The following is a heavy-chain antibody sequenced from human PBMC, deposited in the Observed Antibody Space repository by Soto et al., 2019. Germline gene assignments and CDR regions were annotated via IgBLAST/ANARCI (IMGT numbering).Heavy chain of an antibody. Sequence: PSETLSLTCTVSGGSISSYYWSWIRQPPGKGLEWIGYIYYSGSTKYSPSLKSRVTISVDTSKNQFSLELTSVTAADTAVYYCARHLMGIAAAGFDPWGQGTLVTVSS. D-gene: IGHD6-13*01. V-gene: IGHV4-59*08. CDR2: IYYSGST. CDR3: ARHLMGIAAAGFDP. J-gene: IGHJ5*02. CDR1: GGSISSYY.